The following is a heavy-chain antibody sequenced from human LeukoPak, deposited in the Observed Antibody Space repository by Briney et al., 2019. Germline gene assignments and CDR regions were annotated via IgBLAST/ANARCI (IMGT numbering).Heavy chain of an antibody. V-gene: IGHV3-48*02. J-gene: IGHJ4*02. D-gene: IGHD3-16*01. CDR1: GFTFSTYS. CDR2: IASSSSSI. CDR3: ATFYGH. Sequence: GGSLRLSCTASGFTFSTYSMNWVRQAPGKGLEWVSYIASSSSSIYYADSVKGRFTISRDNAKNSLFLQMNSLRDEDTAVYYCATFYGHWGQRTLVTVSS.